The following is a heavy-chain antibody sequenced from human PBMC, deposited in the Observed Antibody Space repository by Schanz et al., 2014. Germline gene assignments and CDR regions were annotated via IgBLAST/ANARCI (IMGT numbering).Heavy chain of an antibody. CDR1: GFTFSRYG. CDR3: AKEKGGHSGYDLVS. J-gene: IGHJ5*02. Sequence: QAHLVESGGGVVQPGRSLRLSCAASGFTFSRYGMHWVRQAPGKGLEWVAVISDDGSGKYSADSVKGRFTISRDNSKNMVFLQMTSLRAEDTAVYYCAKEKGGHSGYDLVSWGQGTLLIVSS. D-gene: IGHD5-12*01. V-gene: IGHV3-30*18. CDR2: ISDDGSGK.